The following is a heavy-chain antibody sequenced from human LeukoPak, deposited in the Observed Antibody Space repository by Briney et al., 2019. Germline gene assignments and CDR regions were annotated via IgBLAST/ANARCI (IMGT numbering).Heavy chain of an antibody. V-gene: IGHV3-7*03. CDR1: GFTFSSYW. CDR2: IKQDGSEK. CDR3: TRLRGERASGDY. D-gene: IGHD2-15*01. J-gene: IGHJ4*02. Sequence: PGGSLRLSCAASGFTFSSYWMSWVRQAPGKGLEWVANIKQDGSEKYYVDSVKGRFTISRDNAKNSLYLQMNSLKTEDTAVYYCTRLRGERASGDYWGQGTLVTVSS.